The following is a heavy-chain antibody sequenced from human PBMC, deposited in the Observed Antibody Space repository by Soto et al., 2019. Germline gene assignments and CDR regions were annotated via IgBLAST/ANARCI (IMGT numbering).Heavy chain of an antibody. CDR1: GFTFSSYG. Sequence: VGSLRLSCAASGFTFSSYGMHWVRQAPGKGLEWVAVIWYDGSNKYYADSVKGRFTISRDNSKNTLYLQMNSLRAEDTAVYYCATELSAYCGGDCYSGYFDYWGQGTLVTVSS. CDR3: ATELSAYCGGDCYSGYFDY. CDR2: IWYDGSNK. J-gene: IGHJ4*02. V-gene: IGHV3-33*01. D-gene: IGHD2-21*02.